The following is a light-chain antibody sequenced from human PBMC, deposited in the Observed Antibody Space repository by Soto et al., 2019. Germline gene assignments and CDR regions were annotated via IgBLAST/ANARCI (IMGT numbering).Light chain of an antibody. CDR3: LHDYNYPRT. CDR1: QGINNE. Sequence: AIQMTQSPSSLSESVGDRVTMTCRASQGINNELAWYQQKPGKAPKLLIYAASNLHSGVPSRFSGSGSGTDFALTLSSLQPEDFATYFCLHDYNYPRTFGQGTKVE. CDR2: AAS. V-gene: IGKV1-6*01. J-gene: IGKJ1*01.